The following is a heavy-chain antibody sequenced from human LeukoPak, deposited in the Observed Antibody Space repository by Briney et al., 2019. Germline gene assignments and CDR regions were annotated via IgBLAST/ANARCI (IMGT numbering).Heavy chain of an antibody. D-gene: IGHD1-26*01. CDR1: GYSISSGYY. Sequence: SETLSLTCTVSGYSISSGYYWGWIRQPPGKGLERSGSFYDSGNTYYNPSLKSRVTISVDTSKNHFSLKVRSVTAADTAVYFCARGKSRGSHIDYWGQGTLVTVSS. CDR2: FYDSGNT. CDR3: ARGKSRGSHIDY. J-gene: IGHJ4*02. V-gene: IGHV4-38-2*02.